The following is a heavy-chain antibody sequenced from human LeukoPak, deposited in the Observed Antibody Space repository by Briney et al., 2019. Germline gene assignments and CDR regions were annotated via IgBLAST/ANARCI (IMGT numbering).Heavy chain of an antibody. Sequence: SETLSLTCTVSGGSISSGGYYWSWIRQHPGKGLEWIGYIYYSGTTYYNPSLKSRVTISVDTSKNQFSLKLSSVTAADTAVYYCARQVVVRRHFDYWGQGTLVTVSS. CDR2: IYYSGTT. V-gene: IGHV4-31*03. CDR1: GGSISSGGYY. CDR3: ARQVVVRRHFDY. J-gene: IGHJ4*02. D-gene: IGHD3-22*01.